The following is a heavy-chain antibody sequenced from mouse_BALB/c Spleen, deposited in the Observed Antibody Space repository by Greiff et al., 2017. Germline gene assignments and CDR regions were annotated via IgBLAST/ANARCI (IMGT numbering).Heavy chain of an antibody. CDR1: GYTFTSYW. CDR2: INPSTGYT. Sequence: QVQLQQSGAELAKPGASVKMSCKASGYTFTSYWMHWVKQRPGQGLEWIGYINPSTGYTEYNQKFKDKATLTADKSSSTAYMQLSSLTSEDSAVYYCARDPYYAMDYWGQGTSVTVSS. V-gene: IGHV1-7*01. J-gene: IGHJ4*01. CDR3: ARDPYYAMDY.